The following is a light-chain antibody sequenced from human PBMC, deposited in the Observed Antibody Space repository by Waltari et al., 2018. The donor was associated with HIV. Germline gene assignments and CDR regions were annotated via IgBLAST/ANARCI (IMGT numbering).Light chain of an antibody. CDR2: EVS. Sequence: QSALTQPPSASGSPGQSVTISCTGTSNDVGGYNYVSWYQQHPGKAPKLMIDEVSKRPSGVPDRFSGSKSGNTASLTVSGLQAEDEADYYCNSYAGSNNVVFGGGTKVTVL. J-gene: IGLJ2*01. CDR1: SNDVGGYNY. CDR3: NSYAGSNNVV. V-gene: IGLV2-8*01.